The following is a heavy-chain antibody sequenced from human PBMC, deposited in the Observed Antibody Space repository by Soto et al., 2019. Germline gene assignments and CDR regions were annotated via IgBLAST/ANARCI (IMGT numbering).Heavy chain of an antibody. J-gene: IGHJ5*02. Sequence: SVKVSCNASAYTFTRYTMNWVRQAPGQRLEWMGWINPDNGNTKSSQKFQDRVIITRDTSASTAYMDLSSLRSEDTAVYYCARGIATGQLDPWGQGTLVTVSS. CDR3: ARGIATGQLDP. CDR2: INPDNGNT. CDR1: AYTFTRYT. V-gene: IGHV1-3*01. D-gene: IGHD2-15*01.